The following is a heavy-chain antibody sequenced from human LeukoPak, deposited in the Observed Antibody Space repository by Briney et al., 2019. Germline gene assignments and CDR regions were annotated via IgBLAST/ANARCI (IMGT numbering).Heavy chain of an antibody. D-gene: IGHD3-22*01. CDR2: IYYSGST. J-gene: IGHJ2*01. CDR1: GGSVSSGSYY. V-gene: IGHV4-61*01. CDR3: ARDRLWNYYDSSGYWYFDL. Sequence: SETLSLTCTVSGGSVSSGSYYWSWIRQPPGKGLEWIGYIYYSGSTNYNPSLKSRVTISVDTSKNQFSLKLSSVTAADTAVYYCARDRLWNYYDSSGYWYFDLWGRGTLVTVSS.